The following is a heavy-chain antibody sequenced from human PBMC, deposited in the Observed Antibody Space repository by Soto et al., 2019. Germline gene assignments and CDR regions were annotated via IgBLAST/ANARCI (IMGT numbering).Heavy chain of an antibody. CDR3: ARVSYFDGGGFFYCFDY. Sequence: KPSETLSLTCAVSGYSISSGYYWGWIRQPPGKGLQWIGNMYHSGSTYYNPSLKSRVTISIDTSKNQFSLKLSSVTAADEAIYYCARVSYFDGGGFFYCFDYWGQGTLVTVSS. V-gene: IGHV4-38-2*01. CDR2: MYHSGST. D-gene: IGHD3-22*01. J-gene: IGHJ4*02. CDR1: GYSISSGYY.